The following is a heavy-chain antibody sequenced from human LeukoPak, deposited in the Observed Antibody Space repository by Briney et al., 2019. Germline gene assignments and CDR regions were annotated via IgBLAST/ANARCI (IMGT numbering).Heavy chain of an antibody. D-gene: IGHD3-10*01. CDR1: GYTFTGYY. CDR2: INPNSGGT. CDR3: ARGRPMVRGVRVSYYFDY. J-gene: IGHJ4*02. Sequence: GASVKVSCKASGYTFTGYYMHWVRQAPGQGLEWLGWINPNSGGTNYAQKFQGRVTMTRDTSISTAYMELSRLRSDDTAVYYCARGRPMVRGVRVSYYFDYWGQGTLVTVPS. V-gene: IGHV1-2*02.